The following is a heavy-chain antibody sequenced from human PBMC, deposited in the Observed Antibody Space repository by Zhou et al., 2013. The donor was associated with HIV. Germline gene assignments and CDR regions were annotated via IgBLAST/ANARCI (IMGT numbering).Heavy chain of an antibody. CDR2: IDTGNGNT. Sequence: QVQLVQSGAEVKKPGASVKVSCKASGYTFNSYDINWVRQATGQGLEWMGWIDTGNGNTKYSQNFQDRVTITRDTSASTAYLELSSLRSEDTAVYYCAGSYGSGWYVHFDYWGQGTLVTVSS. J-gene: IGHJ4*02. CDR3: AGSYGSGWYVHFDY. V-gene: IGHV1-3*04. D-gene: IGHD6-19*01. CDR1: GYTFNSYD.